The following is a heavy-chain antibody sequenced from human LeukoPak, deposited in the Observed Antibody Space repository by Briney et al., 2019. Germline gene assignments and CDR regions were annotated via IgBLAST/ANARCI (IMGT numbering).Heavy chain of an antibody. J-gene: IGHJ4*02. D-gene: IGHD3-22*01. CDR3: AKAEDYYYDSSGYYYG. V-gene: IGHV3-23*01. CDR1: GFTLSAHD. CDR2: ISGSGGST. Sequence: GGSLRLSCVASGFTLSAHDMLWVRQVTGKGLEWVSAISGSGGSTYYADSVKGRFTISRDNSKNTLYLQMNSLRAEDTAVYYCAKAEDYYYDSSGYYYGWGQGTLVTVSS.